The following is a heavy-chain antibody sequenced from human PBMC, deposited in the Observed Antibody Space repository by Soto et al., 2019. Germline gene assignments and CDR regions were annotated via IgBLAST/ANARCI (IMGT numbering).Heavy chain of an antibody. CDR2: ISTNSDKT. CDR1: GYTFTSYG. J-gene: IGHJ6*03. V-gene: IGHV1-18*01. CDR3: GRVVTGYYYMDV. D-gene: IGHD1-20*01. Sequence: ASVKVSCKASGYTFTSYGINWVRQAPGQGLEWMGWISTNSDKTHHAQNLQGRVTMTTDTSTSTAYMELRSLRSDDTAVYYCGRVVTGYYYMDVWGKGSTVTVSS.